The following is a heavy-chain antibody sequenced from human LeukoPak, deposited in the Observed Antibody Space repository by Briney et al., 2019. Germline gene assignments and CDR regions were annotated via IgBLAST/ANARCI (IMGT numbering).Heavy chain of an antibody. D-gene: IGHD5-18*01. Sequence: SVKVSCKASGGTFSSYAISWVRQAPGQGPEWMGRIIPIFGTANYAQKFQGRATITTDESTSTAYMELSSLRSEDTAVYYCARPQRGYSYSAFDIWGQGTMVTVSS. V-gene: IGHV1-69*05. CDR1: GGTFSSYA. CDR2: IIPIFGTA. J-gene: IGHJ3*02. CDR3: ARPQRGYSYSAFDI.